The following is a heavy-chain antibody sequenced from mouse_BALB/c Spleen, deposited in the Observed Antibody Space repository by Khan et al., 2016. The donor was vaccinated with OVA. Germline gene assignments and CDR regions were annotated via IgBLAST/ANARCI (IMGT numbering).Heavy chain of an antibody. CDR1: GLSLTNYG. CDR2: IWGDGST. D-gene: IGHD2-2*01. J-gene: IGHJ3*01. V-gene: IGHV2-3*01. CDR3: AISDYGDDLFAY. Sequence: QVQLKESGPGLVAPSQSLSIRCTVSGLSLTNYGVSWVRQPPGKGLEWLGVIWGDGSTNYHSVLKSRLSISKANSKSQVFVKLNSLQTDDTATYYCAISDYGDDLFAYWGQGTLVTVSA.